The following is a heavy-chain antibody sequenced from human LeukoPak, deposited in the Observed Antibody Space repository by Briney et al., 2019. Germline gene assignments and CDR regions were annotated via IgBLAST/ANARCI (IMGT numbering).Heavy chain of an antibody. J-gene: IGHJ4*02. CDR2: ISSSGTTI. D-gene: IGHD1-26*01. Sequence: QAGGSPRLSCAASGFLFSSYEMNWVRQAPGGGLEWIAYISSSGTTIHYAVSVKGRFTISRDDAKNSVYLQVDSLSDEDTAVYYCARDLRGRPTVGATGLYFDYWGQGTLVTVFS. CDR1: GFLFSSYE. V-gene: IGHV3-48*03. CDR3: ARDLRGRPTVGATGLYFDY.